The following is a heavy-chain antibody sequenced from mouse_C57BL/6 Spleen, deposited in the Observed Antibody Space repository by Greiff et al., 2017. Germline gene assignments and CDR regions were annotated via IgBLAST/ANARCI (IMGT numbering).Heavy chain of an antibody. Sequence: QVQLQQPGAELVKPGASVKLSCKASGYTFTSYWMHWVKQRPGQGLEWIGMIHPNSGSTNYNEKFKSKATLTVDKSSSTAYMQLSSLTSEDSAVYYCARSGYYGPQAWFAYWGQGTLVTVSA. D-gene: IGHD1-1*01. V-gene: IGHV1-64*01. CDR1: GYTFTSYW. J-gene: IGHJ3*01. CDR2: IHPNSGST. CDR3: ARSGYYGPQAWFAY.